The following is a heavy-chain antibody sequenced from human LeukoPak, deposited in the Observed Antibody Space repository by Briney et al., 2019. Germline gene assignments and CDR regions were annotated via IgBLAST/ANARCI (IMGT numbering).Heavy chain of an antibody. Sequence: GGSLRLSCAASGFTFSSYGMHWVRQAPGKGLEWVAFIRYDGSNKYYADSVKGRFTISRDNSKNTLYLQMNSLRAEDTAVYYCARDLDYSGSPRTCDYWGQGTLVTVSS. CDR2: IRYDGSNK. CDR3: ARDLDYSGSPRTCDY. V-gene: IGHV3-30*02. CDR1: GFTFSSYG. J-gene: IGHJ4*02. D-gene: IGHD1-26*01.